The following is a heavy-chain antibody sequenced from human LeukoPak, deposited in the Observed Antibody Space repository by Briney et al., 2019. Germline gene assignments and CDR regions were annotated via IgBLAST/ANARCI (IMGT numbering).Heavy chain of an antibody. V-gene: IGHV4-4*02. CDR2: IYHSGST. Sequence: SGTLSLTCAVSGGSISSTNWWSWVRQPPGKGLEWIGEIYHSGSTNYNPSLKSRVIISVDKSKNQFSLKLSSVTAADTAVYYCATFDYDFWSGYYKYYYYYMDVWGKGTTVTVSS. J-gene: IGHJ6*03. CDR3: ATFDYDFWSGYYKYYYYYMDV. D-gene: IGHD3-3*01. CDR1: GGSISSTNW.